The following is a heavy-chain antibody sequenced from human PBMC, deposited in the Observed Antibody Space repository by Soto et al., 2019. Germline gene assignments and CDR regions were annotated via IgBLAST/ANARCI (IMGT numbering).Heavy chain of an antibody. CDR3: ARDRRHGYNKYIDY. Sequence: PGGSLRLSCAASGFTFSSYAMHWVRQAPGKGLEWVAVISYDGSNKYYADSVKGRFTISRDNSKNTLYLQMNSLRAEDTAVYYCARDRRHGYNKYIDYWGQGTLVT. V-gene: IGHV3-30-3*01. CDR2: ISYDGSNK. J-gene: IGHJ4*02. CDR1: GFTFSSYA. D-gene: IGHD5-12*01.